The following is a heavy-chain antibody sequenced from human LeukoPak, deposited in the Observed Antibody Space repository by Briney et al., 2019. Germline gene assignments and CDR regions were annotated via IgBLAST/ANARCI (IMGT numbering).Heavy chain of an antibody. J-gene: IGHJ4*02. CDR1: GFTFSSYA. Sequence: PGGSLRLSCAASGFTFSSYAMSWVRQAPGKGLEWVSAISGSGGSTYYADSVKGRFTISRDNSKNTLYLQMNSLRAEDTAVNYCATSGSIAAAGGYWGQGTLVTVSS. CDR2: ISGSGGST. V-gene: IGHV3-23*01. D-gene: IGHD6-13*01. CDR3: ATSGSIAAAGGY.